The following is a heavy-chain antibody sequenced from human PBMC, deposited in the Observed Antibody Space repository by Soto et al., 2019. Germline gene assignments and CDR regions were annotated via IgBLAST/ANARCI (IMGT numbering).Heavy chain of an antibody. D-gene: IGHD3-16*01. Sequence: QVQLQESGPGLVKPSETLSLSCAVSGGSVTSDSYYYSWIRQPPGKGLEWIGYIYHSGSTNYNPSLKSRVTISVGTSKNQFSLKLSSVTAADTAVYYCARRGHDAFDIWGQGTMVTVSS. CDR2: IYHSGST. CDR1: GGSVTSDSYY. J-gene: IGHJ3*02. CDR3: ARRGHDAFDI. V-gene: IGHV4-61*01.